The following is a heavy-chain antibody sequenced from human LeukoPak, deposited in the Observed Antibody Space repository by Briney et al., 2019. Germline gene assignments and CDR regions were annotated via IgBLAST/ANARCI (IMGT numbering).Heavy chain of an antibody. J-gene: IGHJ4*02. V-gene: IGHV1-18*01. CDR3: ARVGDWHYDFWSGYYYYFDY. CDR1: GYTFTSYG. CDR2: ISAYNGNT. D-gene: IGHD3-3*01. Sequence: ASVKVSCKAPGYTFTSYGISWVRQAPGQGLEWMGWISAYNGNTNYAQKLQGRVTMTTDTSTSTAYMELRSLRSDDTAVYYCARVGDWHYDFWSGYYYYFDYWGQGTLVTVSS.